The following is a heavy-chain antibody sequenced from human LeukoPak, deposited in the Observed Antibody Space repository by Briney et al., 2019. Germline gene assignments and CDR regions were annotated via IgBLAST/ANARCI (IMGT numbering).Heavy chain of an antibody. J-gene: IGHJ6*03. Sequence: GGSLRLSCTASGFSFSGYNMKWVRQAPGKGLEWVSAISGSGGSTYYADSVKGRFTISRDNSKNALYLQMNSLRAEDTAVYYCATGIAAAGPYYYYMDVWGKGTTVTVSS. CDR1: GFSFSGYN. CDR2: ISGSGGST. CDR3: ATGIAAAGPYYYYMDV. D-gene: IGHD6-13*01. V-gene: IGHV3-23*01.